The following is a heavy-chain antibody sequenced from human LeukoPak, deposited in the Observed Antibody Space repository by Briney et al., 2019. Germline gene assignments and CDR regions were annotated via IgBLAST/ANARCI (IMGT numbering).Heavy chain of an antibody. CDR1: GFTSSSYE. CDR2: ISSSGSTI. V-gene: IGHV3-48*03. J-gene: IGHJ4*02. Sequence: PGGSLRLSCAASGFTSSSYEMNWARQAPGKGLEWVSYISSSGSTIYYADSVKGRFTISRDNAKNSLYLQMNSLRAEDTAVYYCASARLGEFDYWGQGTLVTVSS. CDR3: ASARLGEFDY. D-gene: IGHD3-16*01.